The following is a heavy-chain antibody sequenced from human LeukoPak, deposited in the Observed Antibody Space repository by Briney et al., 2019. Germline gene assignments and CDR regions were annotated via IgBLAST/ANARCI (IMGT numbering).Heavy chain of an antibody. V-gene: IGHV4-30-4*08. CDR1: GGSISSGGYY. CDR3: VRGPAEQEDYFDY. J-gene: IGHJ4*02. Sequence: PSETLSLTCTVSGGSISSGGYYWSWIRQHPGKGLEWIGYIYYSGSTYYNPSLKSRVTISVDTSKNQFSLKLSSVTAADTAVYYCVRGPAEQEDYFDYWGQGTLVTVSS. CDR2: IYYSGST. D-gene: IGHD6-13*01.